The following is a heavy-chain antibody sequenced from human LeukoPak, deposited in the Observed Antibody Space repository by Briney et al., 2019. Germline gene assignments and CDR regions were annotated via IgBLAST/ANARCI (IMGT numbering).Heavy chain of an antibody. D-gene: IGHD3-10*01. CDR2: IYYSGST. Sequence: SETLSLTCTVSGGSISSSSYYWGWIRQPPGKGLEWIGSIYYSGSTYYNPSLKSRVTISVDTSKNQFSLKLSSVTAADTAVYYCARVMVRGVIGPEFDYWGQGTLVTVSS. V-gene: IGHV4-39*01. CDR3: ARVMVRGVIGPEFDY. J-gene: IGHJ4*02. CDR1: GGSISSSSYY.